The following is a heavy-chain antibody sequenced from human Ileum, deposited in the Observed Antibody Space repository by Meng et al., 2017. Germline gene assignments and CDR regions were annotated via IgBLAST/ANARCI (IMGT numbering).Heavy chain of an antibody. CDR3: ATGGSGYFNY. D-gene: IGHD3-3*01. J-gene: IGHJ4*02. Sequence: EVKLVESGGDLVQPGGSLRLSCAASGFTFSSYWMHWVRQAPGKGLVWVSRINSDGSTTNYADSLKGRFTISRDNAKNTLYLQMNSLRAEDTAVYYCATGGSGYFNYWGQGTLVTVSS. V-gene: IGHV3-74*01. CDR1: GFTFSSYW. CDR2: INSDGSTT.